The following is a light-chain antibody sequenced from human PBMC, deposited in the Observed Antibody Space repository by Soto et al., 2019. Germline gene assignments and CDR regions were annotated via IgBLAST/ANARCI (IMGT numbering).Light chain of an antibody. CDR3: QQYNTRPQT. V-gene: IGKV3-15*01. Sequence: TQSPGTLSLSPGERDILSCRSSQSVNSRLAWYQHIPGQAPRLLISGASTRATGVPARFSGSGSGTEFALTISGLQSEDFTVYFCQQYNTRPQTFGQGTKVDIK. J-gene: IGKJ1*01. CDR1: QSVNSR. CDR2: GAS.